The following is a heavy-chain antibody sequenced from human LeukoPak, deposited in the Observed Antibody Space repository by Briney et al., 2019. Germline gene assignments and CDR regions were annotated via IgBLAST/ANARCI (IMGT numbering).Heavy chain of an antibody. Sequence: GGSLRLSCAASGFTFSSYAMSWVRQAPGKGLEWVAFIRYDGSNKYYADSVKGRFTISRDNSKNTLYLQMNSLRAEDTAVYYCAKEIWPTVTIPGRTYFDYWGQGALVTVSS. CDR2: IRYDGSNK. CDR3: AKEIWPTVTIPGRTYFDY. J-gene: IGHJ4*02. V-gene: IGHV3-30*02. CDR1: GFTFSSYA. D-gene: IGHD4-17*01.